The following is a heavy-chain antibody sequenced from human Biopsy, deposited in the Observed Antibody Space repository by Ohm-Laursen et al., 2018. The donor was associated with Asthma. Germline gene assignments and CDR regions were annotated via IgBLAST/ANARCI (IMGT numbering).Heavy chain of an antibody. J-gene: IGHJ4*02. CDR1: GYSLTDLS. CDR3: ASDFPKDYVRYNFQF. Sequence: SSVKVSCKISGYSLTDLSMHWVRQAPGQGLEWMGGHDHEEGGTVNARRFRGRVTMTEDTSTDTAYMELSSLSSDDTAVYYCASDFPKDYVRYNFQFWGQGTLVTVSS. V-gene: IGHV1-24*01. CDR2: HDHEEGGT. D-gene: IGHD4-17*01.